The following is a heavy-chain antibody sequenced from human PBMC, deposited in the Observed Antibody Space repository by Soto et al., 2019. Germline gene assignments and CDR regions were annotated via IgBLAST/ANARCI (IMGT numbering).Heavy chain of an antibody. CDR2: VDVTGADT. CDR3: AKAGGSTWGTEYFQH. J-gene: IGHJ1*01. Sequence: EVQLLESGGGLVQPGGSLRLSCAASGFTFSSYAMSWVRQAPGKGLEWVSLVDVTGADTYYVDSVKGRFTISRDNSKNTLYLQMNSLRAEDTAIYYCAKAGGSTWGTEYFQHWGQGTLVTVSS. V-gene: IGHV3-23*01. D-gene: IGHD6-13*01. CDR1: GFTFSSYA.